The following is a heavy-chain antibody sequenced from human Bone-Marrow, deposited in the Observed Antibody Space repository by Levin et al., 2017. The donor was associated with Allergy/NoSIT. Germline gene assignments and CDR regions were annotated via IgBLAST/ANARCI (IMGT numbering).Heavy chain of an antibody. CDR3: ARDGFGSGSDSYMDV. Sequence: GGSLRLSCTTSGFTFSSSAMHWVRQAPGKGLEWVALIWYDGTKKYYGDSVKGRFSISRDNSKNTLYVQMNSLTAEDTAVYYCARDGFGSGSDSYMDVWGKGTTVTVSS. CDR2: IWYDGTKK. D-gene: IGHD3-10*01. J-gene: IGHJ6*03. CDR1: GFTFSSSA. V-gene: IGHV3-33*01.